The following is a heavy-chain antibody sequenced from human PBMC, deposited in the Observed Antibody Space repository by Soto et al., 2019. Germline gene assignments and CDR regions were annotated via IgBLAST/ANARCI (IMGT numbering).Heavy chain of an antibody. CDR2: IIPIFGTA. V-gene: IGHV1-69*13. CDR1: GGTFSSYA. CDR3: AREERRSSGWYDP. J-gene: IGHJ5*02. Sequence: EASVKVSCKASGGTFSSYAISWVRQAPGQGLEWMGGIIPIFGTANYAQKFQGRVTITADESTSTAYMELSSLRSEDTAVYYCAREERRSSGWYDPWGQGTLVTVSS. D-gene: IGHD6-19*01.